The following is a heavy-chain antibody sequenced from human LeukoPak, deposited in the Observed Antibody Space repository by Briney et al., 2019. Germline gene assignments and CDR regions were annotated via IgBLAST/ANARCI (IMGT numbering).Heavy chain of an antibody. CDR2: IKQDGSEK. CDR1: GFTFSSYW. J-gene: IGHJ1*01. CDR3: ARDCGGLYCSY. V-gene: IGHV3-7*01. D-gene: IGHD2-21*01. Sequence: GGSLRLSCAASGFTFSSYWMSWVRQTPGKGREGVANIKQDGSEKYYVGSVSGRFTISRDNAENSLYLQMNSLGAEDTAVYYCARDCGGLYCSYWGQGPLVPVSS.